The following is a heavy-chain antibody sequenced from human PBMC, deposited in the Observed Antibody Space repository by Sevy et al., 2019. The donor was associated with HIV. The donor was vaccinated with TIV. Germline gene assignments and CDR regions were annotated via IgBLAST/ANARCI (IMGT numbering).Heavy chain of an antibody. CDR2: VRTKTYRATT. CDR3: TADAELFGSGNFLTHY. J-gene: IGHJ4*02. V-gene: IGHV3-49*03. Sequence: GGSLRLSCTTSGFIFGDYAMSWIRQAPGKGLEWLGFVRTKTYRATTEYAASVKGRFTISRDESKSIAYLQMNSLKTEDTAVYDCTADAELFGSGNFLTHYWGQGTLVTVSS. D-gene: IGHD3-10*01. CDR1: GFIFGDYA.